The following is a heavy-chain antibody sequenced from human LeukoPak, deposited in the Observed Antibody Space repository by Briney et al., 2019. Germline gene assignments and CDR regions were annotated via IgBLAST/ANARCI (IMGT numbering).Heavy chain of an antibody. CDR3: ARGFSGSYFGY. CDR1: GFTFSSYS. Sequence: GGSLRLSCAASGFTFSSYSMNWVRQAPRKGLEWVSYISSGSTIYYAGSVKGRFTISRDNAKNSLYLQMNSLRAEDTAVYYCARGFSGSYFGYWGQGTLVTVSS. D-gene: IGHD1-26*01. V-gene: IGHV3-48*01. J-gene: IGHJ4*02. CDR2: ISSGSTI.